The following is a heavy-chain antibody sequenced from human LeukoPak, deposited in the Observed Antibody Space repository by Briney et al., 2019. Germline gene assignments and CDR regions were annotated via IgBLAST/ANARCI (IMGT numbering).Heavy chain of an antibody. CDR1: GFTFSSSG. D-gene: IGHD6-13*01. CDR2: ISYDGSNK. V-gene: IGHV3-30*03. Sequence: GGSLRLSCAASGFTFSSSGMHWVRQAPGKGLQWVAVISYDGSNKYYTNSVKGRFTISRDNSKNSLYLQMNSLRAEDTAVYYCARVSAAGTRGFDYWGQGTLVTVSS. CDR3: ARVSAAGTRGFDY. J-gene: IGHJ4*02.